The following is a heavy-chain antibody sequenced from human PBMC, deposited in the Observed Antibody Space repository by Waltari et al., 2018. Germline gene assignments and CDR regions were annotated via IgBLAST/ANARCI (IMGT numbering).Heavy chain of an antibody. V-gene: IGHV4-38-2*01. Sequence: QVQLQESGPGLVTPSETLSLTCAVSGYSISSGYYWGWHRQPPGKGLEWIGSIYHSGSTYYNPSLKSRVTISVDTSKNQFSLKLSSVTAADTAVYYCARRAAIAATGPTYYMDVWGKGTTVTVSS. CDR2: IYHSGST. CDR3: ARRAAIAATGPTYYMDV. D-gene: IGHD6-13*01. CDR1: GYSISSGYY. J-gene: IGHJ6*03.